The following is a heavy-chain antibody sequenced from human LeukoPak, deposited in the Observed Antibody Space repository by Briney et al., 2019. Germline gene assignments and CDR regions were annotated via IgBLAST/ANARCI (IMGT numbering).Heavy chain of an antibody. CDR3: ARASDPTVYYDSCGYYQTLDY. Sequence: SETLSLTCTVSGGSISGSSYYWGWIRQPPGKGLEWIGSIYYSGSTYYNPSLKSRVTISVDTSKNQFSLKLSSVTAADTAVYYCARASDPTVYYDSCGYYQTLDYWGQGTLVTVSS. D-gene: IGHD3-22*01. V-gene: IGHV4-39*07. CDR2: IYYSGST. J-gene: IGHJ4*02. CDR1: GGSISGSSYY.